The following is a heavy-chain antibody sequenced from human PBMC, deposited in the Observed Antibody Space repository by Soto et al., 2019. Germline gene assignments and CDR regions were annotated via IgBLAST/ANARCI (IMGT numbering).Heavy chain of an antibody. V-gene: IGHV3-64*01. CDR3: ARRARPDFYYMDV. D-gene: IGHD6-6*01. J-gene: IGHJ6*03. CDR1: GFTLSNYA. Sequence: EVQLVESGGDLAQPGGSLRLSCAASGFTLSNYAMDWVRQAPWKGLEYVSGISSNGVGTYYSNSVQGRFTVSRDNSKNTVYLKMGYLRPDDTAVYYCARRARPDFYYMDVWGKGTTVTVS. CDR2: ISSNGVGT.